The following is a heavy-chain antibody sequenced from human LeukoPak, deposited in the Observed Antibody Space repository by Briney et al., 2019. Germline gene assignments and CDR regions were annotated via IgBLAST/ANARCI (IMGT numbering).Heavy chain of an antibody. J-gene: IGHJ6*03. CDR3: ARHLHTWNGAYYYVDV. V-gene: IGHV4-38-2*02. Sequence: SETLSLTCSVSGYSISSAYYWGWIRQPPGKGLEWIGEINHSGSTKYNPSLKSRVTMSVDTSKNQFSLKLISVSAADTAIYYCARHLHTWNGAYYYVDVWGKGTTVTISS. CDR2: INHSGST. D-gene: IGHD1-20*01. CDR1: GYSISSAYY.